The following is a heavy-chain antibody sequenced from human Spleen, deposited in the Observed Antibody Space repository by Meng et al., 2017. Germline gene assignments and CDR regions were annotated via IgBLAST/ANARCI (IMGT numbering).Heavy chain of an antibody. J-gene: IGHJ4*02. D-gene: IGHD2-2*01. V-gene: IGHV1-69*13. CDR3: ARKAGNYISTTCYSLDY. Sequence: SVKVSCKALGGIFSNYVIGWVRQAPGQGREWMGGINAVFGTTNYAQKFQDRVTITSDESTSTVYMELTRLTSEDTAVYFCARKAGNYISTTCYSLDYWGQGTLVTVSS. CDR2: INAVFGTT. CDR1: GGIFSNYV.